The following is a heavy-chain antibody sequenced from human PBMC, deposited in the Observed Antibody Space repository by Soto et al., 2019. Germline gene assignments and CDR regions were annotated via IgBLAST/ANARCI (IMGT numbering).Heavy chain of an antibody. CDR3: ARVLGDHDSGDYSFDY. J-gene: IGHJ4*02. D-gene: IGHD4-17*01. CDR1: GGSISSYY. V-gene: IGHV4-59*01. Sequence: AETLSLTCTVSGGSISSYYWSWIRQPPGKGLEWIGYIYYSGSTNYNPSLKSRVSISVDTSKNQFSLTLSSVTAADTALYYCARVLGDHDSGDYSFDYWGQGTLVTVSS. CDR2: IYYSGST.